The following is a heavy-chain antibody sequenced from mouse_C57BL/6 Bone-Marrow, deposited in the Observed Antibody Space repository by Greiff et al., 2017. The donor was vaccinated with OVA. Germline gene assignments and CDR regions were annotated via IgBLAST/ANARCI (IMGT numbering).Heavy chain of an antibody. CDR2: IDPSDSYT. D-gene: IGHD1-1*01. CDR1: GYTFTSYW. V-gene: IGHV1-59*01. Sequence: QVQLQQPGAELVRPGPSVKLSCKASGYTFTSYWMHWVKQRPGQGLEWIGVIDPSDSYTNYNQKVKGKARLTVYTSSSTAYMQLSSLTSEDSAVYYYSPTVVDSYCFDYWGQGTTLTVSS. J-gene: IGHJ2*01. CDR3: SPTVVDSYCFDY.